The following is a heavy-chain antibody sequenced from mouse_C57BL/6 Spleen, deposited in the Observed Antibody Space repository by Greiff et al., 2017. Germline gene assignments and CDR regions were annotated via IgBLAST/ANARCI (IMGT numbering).Heavy chain of an antibody. D-gene: IGHD3-2*02. J-gene: IGHJ3*01. CDR2: IDPSDSYT. Sequence: QQPGQGLEWIGEIDPSDSYTNYNQKFKGKATLTVDTSSSTAYMQLSSLTSEDSAVYYCARQGLGTAQAAWFAYWGQGTLVTVSA. V-gene: IGHV1-50*01. CDR3: ARQGLGTAQAAWFAY.